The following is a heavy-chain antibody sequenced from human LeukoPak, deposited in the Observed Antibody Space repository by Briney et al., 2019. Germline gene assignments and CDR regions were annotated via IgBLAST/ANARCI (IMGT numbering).Heavy chain of an antibody. Sequence: GGSLRLSCAASGFTFSSYWMSWVRQAPGKGLEWVANIKQDGSEKYYVDSVKGRFTISRDNAKNSLYLQMNSLRAEDTAVYYCAKIAFIVVVPSAPSDFDYWGEGTLVTVS. J-gene: IGHJ4*02. D-gene: IGHD2-2*01. CDR3: AKIAFIVVVPSAPSDFDY. V-gene: IGHV3-7*03. CDR2: IKQDGSEK. CDR1: GFTFSSYW.